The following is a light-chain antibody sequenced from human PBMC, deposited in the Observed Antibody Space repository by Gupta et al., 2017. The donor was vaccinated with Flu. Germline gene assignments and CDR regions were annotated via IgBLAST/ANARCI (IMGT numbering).Light chain of an antibody. CDR2: GSS. Sequence: IHITDSPSSLSASVGDRITITWRASQGICRYLTWYQQKPERAPKSLIFGSSNLQSGVPSRFSGSGSGTDFTLTISSLQPEDFATYYCQQYQNYPFTFGGRTKVEIK. J-gene: IGKJ4*01. V-gene: IGKV1D-16*01. CDR3: QQYQNYPFT. CDR1: QGICRY.